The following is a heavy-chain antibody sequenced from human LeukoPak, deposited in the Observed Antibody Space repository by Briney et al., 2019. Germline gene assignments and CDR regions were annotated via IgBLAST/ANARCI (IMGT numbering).Heavy chain of an antibody. CDR1: GGSISSYY. CDR2: IYTSGST. J-gene: IGHJ3*02. D-gene: IGHD4-17*01. V-gene: IGHV4-4*07. CDR3: ARDPINDYGDYLVDDAFDI. Sequence: SETLSLTCTVSGGSISSYYWSWIRQPAGKGLEWIGRIYTSGSTNYNPSLKSRVTMSVDTSKNQFSLKLSSVTAADTAVYYCARDPINDYGDYLVDDAFDIWGQGTMVTVSS.